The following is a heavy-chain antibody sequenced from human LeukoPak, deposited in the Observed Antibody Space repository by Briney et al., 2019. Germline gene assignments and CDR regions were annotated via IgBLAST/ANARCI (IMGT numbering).Heavy chain of an antibody. Sequence: PGGSLRLSCAASGFNLSSYEMNWVRQAPGKGLEWISNIYSSGTSIYYADSVKGRFTISRDNAKNSLYLQMNSLRAEDTAVYYCARDYRLLRYFDWSTDDAFDIWGQGTMVTVSS. CDR1: GFNLSSYE. CDR3: ARDYRLLRYFDWSTDDAFDI. J-gene: IGHJ3*02. CDR2: IYSSGTSI. V-gene: IGHV3-48*03. D-gene: IGHD3-9*01.